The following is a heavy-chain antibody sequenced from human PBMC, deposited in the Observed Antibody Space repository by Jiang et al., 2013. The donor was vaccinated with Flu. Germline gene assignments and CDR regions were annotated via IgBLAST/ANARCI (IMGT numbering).Heavy chain of an antibody. CDR3: ARAPDHYYDSRGYFQH. CDR2: INPSGGST. Sequence: SGAEVKKPGASVKVSCKASGYTFTSYYMHWVRQAPGQGLEWMGIINPSGGSTSYAQKFQGRVTMTRDTSTSTVYMELSSLRSEDTAVYYCARAPDHYYDSRGYFQHWGQGTLVTVSS. D-gene: IGHD3-22*01. J-gene: IGHJ1*01. CDR1: GYTFTSYY. V-gene: IGHV1-46*01.